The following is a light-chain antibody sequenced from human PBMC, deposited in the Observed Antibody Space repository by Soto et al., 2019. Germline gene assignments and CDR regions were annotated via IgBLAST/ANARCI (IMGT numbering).Light chain of an antibody. CDR1: SSDVGSSNG. CDR3: SSYTSSNTYV. CDR2: DVS. Sequence: SALTQPPSVSGSPGQSVAISCTGTSSDVGSSNGVSWYQQPPGTAPKLMIYDVSNRPSGVPDRFSGSKSGNTASLTISGLQAEDEADYYCSSYTSSNTYVFGTGTKVTV. J-gene: IGLJ1*01. V-gene: IGLV2-18*02.